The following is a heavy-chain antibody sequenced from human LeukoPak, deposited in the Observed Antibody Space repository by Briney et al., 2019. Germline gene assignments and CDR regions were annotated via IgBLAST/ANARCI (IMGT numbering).Heavy chain of an antibody. V-gene: IGHV4-59*01. Sequence: SETLSLTCTVSGGSISSYYWSWIRQPPGKGLEWIGYIYYSGSTNYNPSLKSRVTISVATSKNQFSLKLSSVTAADTAVYYCARAFYSSSWYHKEDFFDYWGQGTPVTVSS. CDR3: ARAFYSSSWYHKEDFFDY. D-gene: IGHD6-13*01. CDR2: IYYSGST. CDR1: GGSISSYY. J-gene: IGHJ4*02.